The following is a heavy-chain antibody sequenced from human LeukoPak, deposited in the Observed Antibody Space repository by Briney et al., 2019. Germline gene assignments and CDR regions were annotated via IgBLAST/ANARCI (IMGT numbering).Heavy chain of an antibody. CDR2: ISSSSSYI. V-gene: IGHV3-21*01. CDR3: ASALGYCSGGSCYGFDY. D-gene: IGHD2-15*01. J-gene: IGHJ4*02. Sequence: GGSLRLSCAASGFTFSSYSMNWGRQAPGKGLEWVSSISSSSSYIYYADSVKGRFTISRDNAKNSLYLQMNSLRAEDTAVYYCASALGYCSGGSCYGFDYWGQGTLVTVSS. CDR1: GFTFSSYS.